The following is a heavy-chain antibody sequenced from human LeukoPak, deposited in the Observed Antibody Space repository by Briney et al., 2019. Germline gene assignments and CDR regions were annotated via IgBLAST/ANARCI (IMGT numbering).Heavy chain of an antibody. J-gene: IGHJ4*02. CDR2: VKQDGSTK. D-gene: IGHD5-24*01. V-gene: IGHV3-7*01. CDR1: GFTFSSYW. CDR3: ASHGSWRFDY. Sequence: GGSLRLSCAASGFTFSSYWMSWVRQAPGKGLEWVANVKQDGSTKYYVDSVKGRFTISRDNTKNSLYLQMNSLRAEDTAVYFCASHGSWRFDYWGQGTLVTVSS.